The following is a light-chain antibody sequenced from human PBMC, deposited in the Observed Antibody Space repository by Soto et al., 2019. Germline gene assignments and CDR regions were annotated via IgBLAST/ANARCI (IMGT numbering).Light chain of an antibody. CDR3: NSFTSSTTLSV. CDR2: EVS. Sequence: QSVLTQPASVSGSPGQSITISCTGTSSDIGFSNYVSWYQQHPGKAPKLMIYEVSNRPSGVSHRFSGSKSGNTASLTISGLQAEDEADYYCNSFTSSTTLSVFGTGTKVTVL. V-gene: IGLV2-14*01. J-gene: IGLJ1*01. CDR1: SSDIGFSNY.